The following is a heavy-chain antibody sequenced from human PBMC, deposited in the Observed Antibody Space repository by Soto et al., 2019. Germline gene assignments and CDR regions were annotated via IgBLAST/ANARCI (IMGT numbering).Heavy chain of an antibody. CDR2: INPSSGGT. CDR1: GYTFTGYY. Sequence: GASVKVSCKASGYTFTGYYMHWVRQAPGQGLEWMGWINPSSGGTNYAQKFQGWVTMTRDTSISTAYMELSRLRSDDTAVYYCARTGVGCSGGSCYSLGAFDIGGQGTMLTVSS. V-gene: IGHV1-2*04. J-gene: IGHJ3*02. CDR3: ARTGVGCSGGSCYSLGAFDI. D-gene: IGHD2-15*01.